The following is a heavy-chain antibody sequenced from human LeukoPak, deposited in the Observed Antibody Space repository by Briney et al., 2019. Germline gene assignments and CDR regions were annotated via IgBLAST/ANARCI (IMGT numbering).Heavy chain of an antibody. D-gene: IGHD3-22*01. CDR3: AKDSSDYYFDY. Sequence: PGGSLRLSCVASGFTFRSYGIHWVRQAPGKGLEWLAFIWYDEITKNYADSVKGRFTISRDNSKNTLYVQLNSLRPDDTAAYYCAKDSSDYYFDYWGQGTLVTVSS. CDR1: GFTFRSYG. J-gene: IGHJ4*02. V-gene: IGHV3-30*02. CDR2: IWYDEITK.